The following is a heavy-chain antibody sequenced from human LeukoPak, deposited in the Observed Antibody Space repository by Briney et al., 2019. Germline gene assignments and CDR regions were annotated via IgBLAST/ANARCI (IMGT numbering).Heavy chain of an antibody. Sequence: GGSLRLSCGASGFTFSSNAMYWVRQAPGKGLEWVSGISDSGRSTHYADSVKGRFTISRDKSKNMLYLQMNSLRAEDTAVYYCAKDLAGTTSFDYWGQGTLVTVSS. CDR3: AKDLAGTTSFDY. D-gene: IGHD1-7*01. V-gene: IGHV3-23*01. CDR2: ISDSGRST. CDR1: GFTFSSNA. J-gene: IGHJ4*02.